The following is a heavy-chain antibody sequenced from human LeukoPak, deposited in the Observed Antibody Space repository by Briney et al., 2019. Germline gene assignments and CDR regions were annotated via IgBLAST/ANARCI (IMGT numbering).Heavy chain of an antibody. CDR2: INIGNGNT. CDR3: ARDYFRGSYDY. CDR1: GYTFTSYA. V-gene: IGHV1-3*04. Sequence: ASVKISCKASGYTFTSYALHRVRQAPGQRLEWMGWINIGNGNTKYSQKFQGRVTITRDTSASTAYMELSSLRSEDTTVYFCARDYFRGSYDYWGQGTLVTVSS. D-gene: IGHD1-26*01. J-gene: IGHJ4*02.